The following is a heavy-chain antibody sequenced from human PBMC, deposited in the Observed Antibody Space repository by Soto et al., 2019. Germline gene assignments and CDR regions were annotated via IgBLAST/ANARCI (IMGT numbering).Heavy chain of an antibody. V-gene: IGHV3-23*01. CDR3: PNGHCRSSSCSMGYFXY. CDR1: ASTFNYA. CDR2: ISGSGGSS. Sequence: GGSLXLSCAASASTFNYAMSWVRQAPGKGPEWGAGISGSGGSSYYSDSVEGRFTVSRDNSKNTLFLQMHSLRVADPPVYYCPNGHCRSSSCSMGYFXYWGQLTLVXVP. D-gene: IGHD2-2*01. J-gene: IGHJ4*02.